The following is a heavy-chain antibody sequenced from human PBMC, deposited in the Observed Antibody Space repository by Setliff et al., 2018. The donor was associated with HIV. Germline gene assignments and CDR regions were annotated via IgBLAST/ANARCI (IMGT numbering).Heavy chain of an antibody. CDR3: ARGGLGVVGAIDY. CDR1: GGSFSGYY. J-gene: IGHJ4*02. V-gene: IGHV4-34*01. Sequence: PSETLSLTCAVYGGSFSGYYWTWIRQPPGRGLEWIGEIIHSGGTNYNRSLKSRVTISVDTSKNQFSQNLSSVTAADTAVYYCARGGLGVVGAIDYWSQGTLVTVSS. CDR2: IIHSGGT. D-gene: IGHD2-15*01.